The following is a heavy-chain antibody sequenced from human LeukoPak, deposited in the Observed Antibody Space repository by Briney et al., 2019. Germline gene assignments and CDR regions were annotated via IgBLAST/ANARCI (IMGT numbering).Heavy chain of an antibody. CDR2: IYYSGST. J-gene: IGHJ4*02. V-gene: IGHV4-59*01. Sequence: PSETLFLTCTVSGGSISSFYWSWIRQPPGKGLEWIGYIYYSGSTNYNPSLKSRVTISVDTSKNQFSLKLSSVTAADTAVYYCARSASYDSSGYPFDYWGQGTLVTVSS. CDR3: ARSASYDSSGYPFDY. D-gene: IGHD3-22*01. CDR1: GGSISSFY.